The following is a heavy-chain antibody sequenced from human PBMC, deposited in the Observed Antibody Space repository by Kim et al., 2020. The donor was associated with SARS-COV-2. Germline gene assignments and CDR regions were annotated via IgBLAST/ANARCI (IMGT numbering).Heavy chain of an antibody. Sequence: SETLSLTCTVSGYSISSGYYWGWIRQPPGKGLEWIGSIYHSGSTYYNPSLKSRVTISVDTSKNQFSLKLSSVTAADTAVYYCARDRRWLQSFDYWGQGTLVTVSS. J-gene: IGHJ4*02. CDR1: GYSISSGYY. CDR3: ARDRRWLQSFDY. D-gene: IGHD5-12*01. V-gene: IGHV4-38-2*02. CDR2: IYHSGST.